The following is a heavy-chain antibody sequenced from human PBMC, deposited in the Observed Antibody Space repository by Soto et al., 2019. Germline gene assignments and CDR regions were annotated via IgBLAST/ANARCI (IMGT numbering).Heavy chain of an antibody. CDR1: GFIFSNYA. CDR3: ARSSNFDYYYYYGVDV. D-gene: IGHD3-3*01. J-gene: IGHJ6*02. V-gene: IGHV3-64*01. Sequence: GGSLRLSCAASGFIFSNYAMHWVRQAPGKGLEYVSAISSHGGSTYYANSVKGRFTISRDNSKNTLYLQMGSLRAEDMAVYYCARSSNFDYYYYYGVDVWGQGTTVTVSS. CDR2: ISSHGGST.